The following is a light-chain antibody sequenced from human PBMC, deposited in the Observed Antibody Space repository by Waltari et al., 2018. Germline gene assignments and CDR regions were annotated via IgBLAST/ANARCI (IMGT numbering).Light chain of an antibody. CDR1: NIGGKS. CDR3: QVWDRSTDHVV. V-gene: IGLV3-21*04. Sequence: SYVLTQPPSGSVAPGKTARITCGGNNIGGKSVHWYQQRPGQAPVLVIAYDSDRTAGIPERFSGSKSGNTATLTISRVEAGDEADYYCQVWDRSTDHVVFGGGTKLTVL. CDR2: YDS. J-gene: IGLJ2*01.